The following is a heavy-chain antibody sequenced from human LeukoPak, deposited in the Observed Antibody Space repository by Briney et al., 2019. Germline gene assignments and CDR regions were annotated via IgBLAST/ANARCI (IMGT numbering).Heavy chain of an antibody. CDR3: ARSWVTGYGTVLDY. J-gene: IGHJ4*02. D-gene: IGHD2-21*02. V-gene: IGHV5-51*01. Sequence: GESLKISFKGSGYSFPTYWIGWVRQMPGKGLEWMGIIYPGDSDTRYGPSFQGQVTISADKSISTAYLQWSSLKASDTAMYYCARSWVTGYGTVLDYWGQGTLVTVSS. CDR2: IYPGDSDT. CDR1: GYSFPTYW.